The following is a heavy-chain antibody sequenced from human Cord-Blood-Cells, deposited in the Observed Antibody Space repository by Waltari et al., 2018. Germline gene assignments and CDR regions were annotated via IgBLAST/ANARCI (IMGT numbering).Heavy chain of an antibody. D-gene: IGHD6-19*01. V-gene: IGHV5-51*01. CDR3: ARLGWGSGWSFDY. CDR2: IYPGDSDT. Sequence: EVQLVQPGAEVKEPGESLQISGKGSGYSSTAYWIGWVRQMPGKGLEWMGIIYPGDSDTRYSPSFQGQVTISADKSISTAYLQWSSLKASDTAMYYCARLGWGSGWSFDYWGQGTLVTVSS. J-gene: IGHJ4*02. CDR1: GYSSTAYW.